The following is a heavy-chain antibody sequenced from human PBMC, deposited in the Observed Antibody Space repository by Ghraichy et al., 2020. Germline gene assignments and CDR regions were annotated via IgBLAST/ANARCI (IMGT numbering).Heavy chain of an antibody. Sequence: SETLSLTCAVYGGSFSGYYWSWIRQPPGKGLEWIGEINHSGSTNYNPSLKSRVTISVDTSKNQFSLKLSSVTAADTAVYYCARDQKYSSGRRFDYWGQGTLVTVSS. CDR2: INHSGST. J-gene: IGHJ4*02. D-gene: IGHD6-19*01. CDR3: ARDQKYSSGRRFDY. CDR1: GGSFSGYY. V-gene: IGHV4-34*01.